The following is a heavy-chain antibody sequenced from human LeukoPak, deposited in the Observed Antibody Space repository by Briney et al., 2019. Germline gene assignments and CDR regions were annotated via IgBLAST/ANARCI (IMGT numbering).Heavy chain of an antibody. V-gene: IGHV3-11*01. J-gene: IGHJ6*03. CDR2: ISSRGNTI. CDR3: ARDIRPYYYGSGSSWVGYYYYMDV. Sequence: GGSLRLSCAASGFTFSDYYMSWIRQAPGKGLEWVSYISSRGNTIYYADSVKGRFTISRDNAKNSLYLQTNSLRAEDTAVYYCARDIRPYYYGSGSSWVGYYYYMDVWGKGTTVTVSS. D-gene: IGHD3-10*01. CDR1: GFTFSDYY.